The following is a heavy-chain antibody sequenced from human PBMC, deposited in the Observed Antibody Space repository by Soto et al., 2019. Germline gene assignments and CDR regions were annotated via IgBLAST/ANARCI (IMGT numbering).Heavy chain of an antibody. D-gene: IGHD1-1*01. CDR3: ARVGGTSAFDP. V-gene: IGHV3-74*01. CDR2: INSDGSST. CDR1: GFTFSSYW. J-gene: IGHJ5*02. Sequence: PGGSLRLSCAASGFTFSSYWMHWVRQAPGKGLVWVSRINSDGSSTSYADSVKGRFTISRDNAKNTLYLQMNSLRAEDTAVYYCARVGGTSAFDPWGQGTLVTVSS.